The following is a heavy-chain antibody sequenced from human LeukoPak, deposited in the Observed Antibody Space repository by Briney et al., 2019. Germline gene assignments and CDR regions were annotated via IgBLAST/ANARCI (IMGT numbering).Heavy chain of an antibody. CDR3: AREADTAMAYYYGMDV. V-gene: IGHV1-2*02. CDR2: INPNSGGT. CDR1: GYTFTGYY. Sequence: ASVKVSCKASGYTFTGYYMHWVRQAPGQGLEWMGWINPNSGGTNYAQKFQGRVTMTRDTSISTAYRELSRLRSDDTAVYYCAREADTAMAYYYGMDVWGQGTTVTVSS. J-gene: IGHJ6*02. D-gene: IGHD5-18*01.